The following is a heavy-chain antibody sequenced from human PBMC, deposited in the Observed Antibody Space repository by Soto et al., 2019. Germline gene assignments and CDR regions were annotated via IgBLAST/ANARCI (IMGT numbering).Heavy chain of an antibody. Sequence: EVQLVESGGALVQPGGSLRLSCAASGFTFSAYNMNWVRQAPGKGLEWVAYISSGATTVYYADSVKGRFTFSRDNAKNSLYLQMSSLRDEDTAVYYCARDRGTVTNVVGQDYGMDVWGQGTTVTVSS. CDR2: ISSGATTV. CDR3: ARDRGTVTNVVGQDYGMDV. J-gene: IGHJ6*02. D-gene: IGHD4-17*01. V-gene: IGHV3-48*02. CDR1: GFTFSAYN.